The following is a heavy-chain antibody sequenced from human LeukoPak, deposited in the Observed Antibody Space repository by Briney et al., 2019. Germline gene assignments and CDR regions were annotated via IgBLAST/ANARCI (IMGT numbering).Heavy chain of an antibody. CDR2: ISGSGGST. CDR3: AKDYYDSSGYYYHDY. J-gene: IGHJ4*02. V-gene: IGHV3-23*01. CDR1: GFTFSSYA. D-gene: IGHD3-22*01. Sequence: GGSLRLSCAASGFTFSSYAMSWVRQAPGKGLEWVSAISGSGGSTYYADSVKGRSTISRDNSKNTLYLQMNSLRAEDTAVYYCAKDYYDSSGYYYHDYWGQGTLVTVSS.